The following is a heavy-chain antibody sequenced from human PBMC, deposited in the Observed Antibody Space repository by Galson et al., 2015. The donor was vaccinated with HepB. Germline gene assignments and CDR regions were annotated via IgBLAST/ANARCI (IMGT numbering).Heavy chain of an antibody. Sequence: SLRLSCAASGSSFNDYWMHWVRQAPGKGLVWVSRLNTDGSSTSYADSVKGRFTISRDNAKNTLYLQMNSLRAEDTAVYYCARDWGGNVAFDYWGQGALVTVSS. CDR3: ARDWGGNVAFDY. D-gene: IGHD4-23*01. J-gene: IGHJ4*02. CDR2: LNTDGSST. CDR1: GSSFNDYW. V-gene: IGHV3-74*01.